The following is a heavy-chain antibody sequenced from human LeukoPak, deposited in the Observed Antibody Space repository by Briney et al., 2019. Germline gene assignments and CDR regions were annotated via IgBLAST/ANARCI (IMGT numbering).Heavy chain of an antibody. V-gene: IGHV3-23*01. CDR2: ISGSGGST. Sequence: GGSLRLSCAASGFTFSSYAMHWVRQAPGKGLEWVSAISGSGGSTYYADSVKGRFTISRDNSKNTLYLQMNSLRAEDTAVYYCAKVQRLAQKDTSDYWGQGTLITVSS. CDR1: GFTFSSYA. J-gene: IGHJ4*02. D-gene: IGHD2-15*01. CDR3: AKVQRLAQKDTSDY.